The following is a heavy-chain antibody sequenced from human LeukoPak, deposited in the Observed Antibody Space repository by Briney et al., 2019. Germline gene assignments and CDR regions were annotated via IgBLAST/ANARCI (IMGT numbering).Heavy chain of an antibody. CDR3: ARGEDDGSDF. Sequence: PSETLSLTCTVSGGSISSYYWSWIRQPPGKGLEWIGYIYYSGSTYYNPSLKSRVTISVDTSKNQFSLKLSSVTAADTAVYYCARGEDDGSDFWGQGTLVTVSS. D-gene: IGHD3-10*01. V-gene: IGHV4-30-4*08. CDR1: GGSISSYY. CDR2: IYYSGST. J-gene: IGHJ4*02.